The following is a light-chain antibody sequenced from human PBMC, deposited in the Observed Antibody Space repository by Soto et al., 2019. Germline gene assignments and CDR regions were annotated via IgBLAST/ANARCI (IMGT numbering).Light chain of an antibody. J-gene: IGKJ1*01. V-gene: IGKV3-20*01. CDR3: QQYDRSLRT. Sequence: EIVLTQSPGTLSLSPGERATLSCRASRSVSSSYLAWYQQKPGQAPRLFIHGASSRATGIPDRFSGSGSGTDFTLTISRLEPEDFAVYFCQQYDRSLRTFGQGTKV. CDR1: RSVSSSY. CDR2: GAS.